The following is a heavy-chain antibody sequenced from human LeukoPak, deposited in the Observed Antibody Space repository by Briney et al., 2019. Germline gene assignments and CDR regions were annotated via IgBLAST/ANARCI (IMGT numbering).Heavy chain of an antibody. Sequence: GGSLRLSCAASGLTFRSYEMNWVPQAPGKGREGVSYISSRGSTIYYTASVRGRFPIPRDNPKNTLYLQINHLRAEDTAVYYCAELGITMIGGVWGKGTTVTISS. CDR1: GLTFRSYE. D-gene: IGHD3-10*02. CDR3: AELGITMIGGV. J-gene: IGHJ6*04. CDR2: ISSRGSTI. V-gene: IGHV3-48*03.